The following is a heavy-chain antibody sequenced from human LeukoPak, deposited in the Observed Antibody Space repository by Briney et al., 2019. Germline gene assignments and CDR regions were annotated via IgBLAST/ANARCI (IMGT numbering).Heavy chain of an antibody. V-gene: IGHV3-23*01. CDR1: GFTFSSYA. D-gene: IGHD3-22*01. CDR3: AKDLHSSGLFGY. Sequence: GGSLRLSCAASGFTFSSYAMSWIRQAPGKGLEWVSAISGSCGSTYYADSVKGRFTISRDNSKNTLYLQMNSLRAEDTAVYYRAKDLHSSGLFGYWGQGTLVTVSS. J-gene: IGHJ4*02. CDR2: ISGSCGST.